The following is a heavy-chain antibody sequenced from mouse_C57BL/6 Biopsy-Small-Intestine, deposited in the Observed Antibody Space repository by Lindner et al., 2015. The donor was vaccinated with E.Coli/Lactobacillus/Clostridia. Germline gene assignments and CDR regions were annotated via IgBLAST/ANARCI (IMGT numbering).Heavy chain of an antibody. Sequence: VQLQESGAELVRPGASVKLSCTASGFIIKDDYMHWVRQRPEQGLEWIGRINPADGNTKYAPKFQDKATVAADTSSNTAYLQLSSLTSEDTAVYYCAKDGDYVVYYAMDYWGQGTSVTVSS. D-gene: IGHD2-13*01. CDR1: GFIIKDDY. V-gene: IGHV14-1*01. CDR3: AKDGDYVVYYAMDY. J-gene: IGHJ4*01. CDR2: INPADGNT.